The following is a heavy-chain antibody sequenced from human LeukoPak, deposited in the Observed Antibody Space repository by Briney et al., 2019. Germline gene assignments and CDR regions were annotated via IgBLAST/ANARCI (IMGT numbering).Heavy chain of an antibody. J-gene: IGHJ4*02. CDR2: IYTSGST. CDR1: GGSISSGSYH. D-gene: IGHD5-18*01. CDR3: ARLPTAGYSYGFDY. Sequence: SETLSLTCTVSGGSISSGSYHWIWIRQPAGKGLEWIGHIYTSGSTNYNPSLRSRVTISVDKSKNQFSLKLSSVTAADTAVYYCARLPTAGYSYGFDYWGQGTLVTVSS. V-gene: IGHV4-61*09.